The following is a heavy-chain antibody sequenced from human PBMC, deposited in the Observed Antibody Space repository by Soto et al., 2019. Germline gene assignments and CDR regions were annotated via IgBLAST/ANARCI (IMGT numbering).Heavy chain of an antibody. CDR2: IRSKANSYAT. Sequence: GGSLRLSCAASGFTFSGSAMHWVRQASGKGLEWVGRIRSKANSYATAYAASVKGRFTISRDDSKNTAYLQMNSLKTEDTAVYYCTRQGDYAPYYYYYYMDVWGKGTTVTVSS. D-gene: IGHD4-17*01. V-gene: IGHV3-73*01. CDR1: GFTFSGSA. CDR3: TRQGDYAPYYYYYYMDV. J-gene: IGHJ6*03.